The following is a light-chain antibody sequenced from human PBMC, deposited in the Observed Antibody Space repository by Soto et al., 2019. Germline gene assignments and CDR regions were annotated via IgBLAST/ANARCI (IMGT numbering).Light chain of an antibody. J-gene: IGKJ4*01. CDR2: RAS. CDR3: QQYNTWPRAT. Sequence: IVMTQSPATLSVSPGERDTLSFRASQSINSNLAWYQQKPGQAPRLLMFRASIRATGFPVRFSGSGSGTEFNITISSLKSEDSAIYYWQQYNTWPRATFGGGTKVEIK. CDR1: QSINSN. V-gene: IGKV3-15*01.